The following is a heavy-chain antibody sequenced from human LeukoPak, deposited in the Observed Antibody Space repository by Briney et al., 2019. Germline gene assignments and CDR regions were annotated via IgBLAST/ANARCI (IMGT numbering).Heavy chain of an antibody. J-gene: IGHJ4*02. D-gene: IGHD5-12*01. CDR3: ARGLQPKRGYSGYDYGY. CDR1: GGSVSSGSYY. CDR2: INHSGST. Sequence: PSETLSLTCTVSGGSVSSGSYYWSWIRQPPGTGLEWIGEINHSGSTNYNPSLKSRVTISVDTSKNQFSLKLSSVTAADTAVYYCARGLQPKRGYSGYDYGYWGQGTLVTVSS. V-gene: IGHV4-39*07.